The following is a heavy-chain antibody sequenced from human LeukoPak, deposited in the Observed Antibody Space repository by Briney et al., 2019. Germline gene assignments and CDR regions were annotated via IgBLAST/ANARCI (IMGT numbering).Heavy chain of an antibody. V-gene: IGHV3-74*01. Sequence: GGSLRLSCAASGFTFSSYWMHWVRQAPGKGLVWVSRIKSDGSATTYADPVKGRFTISRDNAKNTLYLQMNSLRAEDTAVYYCARVVDTHFDYWGQGTLVTVSS. J-gene: IGHJ4*02. CDR3: ARVVDTHFDY. CDR1: GFTFSSYW. CDR2: IKSDGSAT. D-gene: IGHD5-18*01.